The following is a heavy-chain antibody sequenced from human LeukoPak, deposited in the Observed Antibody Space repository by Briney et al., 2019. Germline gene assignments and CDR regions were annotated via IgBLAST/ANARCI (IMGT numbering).Heavy chain of an antibody. D-gene: IGHD3-3*01. V-gene: IGHV3-30*02. Sequence: QPGRSLRLSCAASGFTFSDYAIHWVRQAPGKGLEWVAFIRYDGSIKNYADSVKGRFTISRDNSKSTLYLQMNSLKTEDTAVYYCTTARFLEWLYMDVWGKGTTVTVSS. CDR3: TTARFLEWLYMDV. CDR1: GFTFSDYA. J-gene: IGHJ6*03. CDR2: IRYDGSIK.